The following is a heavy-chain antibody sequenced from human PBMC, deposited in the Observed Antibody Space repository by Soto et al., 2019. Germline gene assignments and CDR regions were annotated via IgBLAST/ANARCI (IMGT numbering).Heavy chain of an antibody. J-gene: IGHJ6*02. CDR1: GGSFSGYY. Sequence: SETLSLTCAVYGGSFSGYYWSWIRQPPGKGLERIGEINHSGSTNYNPSLKSRVTISVDTSKNQFSLKLSSVTAADSAVYYCGTVSRLYYYGMAVWAQGTTVT. CDR2: INHSGST. CDR3: GTVSRLYYYGMAV. V-gene: IGHV4-34*01.